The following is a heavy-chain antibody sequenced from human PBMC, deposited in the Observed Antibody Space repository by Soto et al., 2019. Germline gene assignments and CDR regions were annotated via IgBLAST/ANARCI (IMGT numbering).Heavy chain of an antibody. J-gene: IGHJ4*02. CDR2: IHSSGNT. D-gene: IGHD2-2*01. CDR3: ARQGEYCSTTSCYGNDY. Sequence: QVQLQESGPGLVKPSETLSLTCSVSGASISSYSWSWIRQPPGKGLEWIGYIHSSGNTNYSPSLNSRVSVSVDTSKNHRSLKLSSVTAADTAVYYCARQGEYCSTTSCYGNDYWGQGTLVIVSS. CDR1: GASISSYS. V-gene: IGHV4-59*08.